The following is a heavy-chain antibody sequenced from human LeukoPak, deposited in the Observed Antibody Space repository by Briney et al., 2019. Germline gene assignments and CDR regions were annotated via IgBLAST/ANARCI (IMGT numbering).Heavy chain of an antibody. V-gene: IGHV3-23*01. J-gene: IGHJ4*02. Sequence: GGSLRLSCAAPKFTFSRYAMSWVRQAPGKGLEWVSTISGGNTYYADSVKGRFSISRDNSRNTLYLQMNRLRAEDTAVYYCAREAPPYYFDYWGQGILVTVSS. CDR3: AREAPPYYFDY. CDR2: ISGGNT. CDR1: KFTFSRYA. D-gene: IGHD1-26*01.